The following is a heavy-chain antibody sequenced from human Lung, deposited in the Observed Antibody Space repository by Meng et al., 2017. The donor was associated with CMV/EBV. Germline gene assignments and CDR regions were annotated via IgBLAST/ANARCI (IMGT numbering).Heavy chain of an antibody. J-gene: IGHJ5*02. CDR3: ARASYGSGSPLGESWFDP. Sequence: QVTLRESGPGLVKPSETLSLTCTVSAGSISSYYWSWIRQPPGKGLEWIGYIYYSGSTNYNPSLESRLTTSVDTSKNQFSLKLSSVTAADTAVYYCARASYGSGSPLGESWFDPWGQGTLVTVSS. D-gene: IGHD3-10*01. CDR2: IYYSGST. CDR1: AGSISSYY. V-gene: IGHV4-59*12.